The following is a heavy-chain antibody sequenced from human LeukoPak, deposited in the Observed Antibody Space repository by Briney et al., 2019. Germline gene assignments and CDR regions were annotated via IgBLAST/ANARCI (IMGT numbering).Heavy chain of an antibody. CDR2: IIPIFGTA. D-gene: IGHD3-9*01. V-gene: IGHV1-69*13. J-gene: IGHJ4*02. Sequence: ASVKVSCKASGGTFSSYAISWVRQAPGQGLEWMGGIIPIFGTANYAQKFQGRVTITADESTSTAYMELSSLRSEDTAVYHCARVSYFDWLYDYWGQGTLVTVSS. CDR3: ARVSYFDWLYDY. CDR1: GGTFSSYA.